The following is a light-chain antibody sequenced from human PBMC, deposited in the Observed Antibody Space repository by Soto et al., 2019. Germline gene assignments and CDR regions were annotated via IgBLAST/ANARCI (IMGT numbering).Light chain of an antibody. CDR3: AAWDASLNGPV. CDR1: SSNIGRYS. CDR2: NNN. J-gene: IGLJ2*01. Sequence: QSVLTQPPSASGTPGQRVTISCSGSSSNIGRYSVNWYQQLPGTAPKLLIYNNNQRPSGVPDRFSGSKSGTSASLTISGLQSEDEAGYYCAAWDASLNGPVFGGGTKLTVL. V-gene: IGLV1-44*01.